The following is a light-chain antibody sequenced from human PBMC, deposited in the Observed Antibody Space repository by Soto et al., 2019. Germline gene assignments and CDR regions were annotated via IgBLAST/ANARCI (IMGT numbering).Light chain of an antibody. Sequence: QSVLTQPPSASGTPGQRVTISCSGSSSNIESNTVTWYQQLPGTAPTLVIYSNYDRPSGVPDRFSGSTSGTSASLVIRGLQSEDEADYYCAAWDDIMNGYVFGGGTKGTVL. CDR3: AAWDDIMNGYV. J-gene: IGLJ1*01. CDR1: SSNIESNT. V-gene: IGLV1-44*01. CDR2: SNY.